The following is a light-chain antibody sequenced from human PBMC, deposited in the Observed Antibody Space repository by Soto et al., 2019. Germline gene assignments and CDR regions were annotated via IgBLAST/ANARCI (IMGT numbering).Light chain of an antibody. V-gene: IGKV2-30*01. Sequence: DVVMTQSPLSLPATLGQPASISCRSSQSLVSSNGNTFLIWFQQRPGHSPRRLIYKVSNRDSAVPDRFTGSGSGTNFTLEISRVEAEDVGVYYCMQATHCPWRFGQGTKVEIK. CDR3: MQATHCPWR. J-gene: IGKJ1*01. CDR1: QSLVSSNGNTF. CDR2: KVS.